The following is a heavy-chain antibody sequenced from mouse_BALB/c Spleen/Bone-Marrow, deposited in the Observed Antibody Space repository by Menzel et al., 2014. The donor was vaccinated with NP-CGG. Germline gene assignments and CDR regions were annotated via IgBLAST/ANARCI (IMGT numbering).Heavy chain of an antibody. Sequence: EVKLMESGAELVKPGASVKLSYTASGFNIKDTYIHWVKQRPEQGLEWIGGIDPANGNTKYDPEFQGKATITADTSSNTAYLQLSSLTTEDTAVYYCARDYGRTAWFAYWGQGTLVTVSA. CDR2: IDPANGNT. CDR1: GFNIKDTY. J-gene: IGHJ3*01. CDR3: ARDYGRTAWFAY. D-gene: IGHD1-1*01. V-gene: IGHV14-3*02.